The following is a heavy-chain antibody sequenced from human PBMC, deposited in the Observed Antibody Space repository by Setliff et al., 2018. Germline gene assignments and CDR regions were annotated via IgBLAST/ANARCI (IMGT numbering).Heavy chain of an antibody. CDR2: IIPDSGDA. V-gene: IGHV1-2*04. D-gene: IGHD2-15*01. Sequence: ASVKVSCKASGGTFNTYGLSWVRQAPGQGLEWMGGIIPDSGDANYGPNFQGWVTMTRDTSIDTAYLDLSRLKSDDTAVYYCSRERSRRHCYGGSCDFYYYGLDVWGQGTTVTVSS. J-gene: IGHJ6*02. CDR3: SRERSRRHCYGGSCDFYYYGLDV. CDR1: GGTFNTYG.